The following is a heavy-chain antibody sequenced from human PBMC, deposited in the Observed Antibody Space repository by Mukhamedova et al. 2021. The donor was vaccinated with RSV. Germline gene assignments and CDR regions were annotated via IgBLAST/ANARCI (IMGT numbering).Heavy chain of an antibody. V-gene: IGHV4-34*01. D-gene: IGHD5-24*01. Sequence: EWIGEINHSGSTNYNPSLKSRVTISVDTSKNQFSLKLSSVTAADTAVYYCARGRRNWRDGYTYGLVYWGQGTLATVSS. CDR3: ARGRRNWRDGYTYGLVY. CDR2: INHSGST. J-gene: IGHJ4*02.